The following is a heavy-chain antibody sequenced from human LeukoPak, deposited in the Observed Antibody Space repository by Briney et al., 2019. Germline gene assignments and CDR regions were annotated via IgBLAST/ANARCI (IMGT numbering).Heavy chain of an antibody. J-gene: IGHJ5*02. D-gene: IGHD3-3*01. CDR2: IYTSGST. CDR3: ARGARITIFGVGLVGPKRSWFDP. V-gene: IGHV4-4*07. Sequence: SETLSLTCTVSGGSISSYYWSWIRQPAGKGLEWIGRIYTSGSTNYNPSLKSRVTISVDTSKNQFSLKLSSVTAADTAVYYWARGARITIFGVGLVGPKRSWFDPWGQGTLVTVSS. CDR1: GGSISSYY.